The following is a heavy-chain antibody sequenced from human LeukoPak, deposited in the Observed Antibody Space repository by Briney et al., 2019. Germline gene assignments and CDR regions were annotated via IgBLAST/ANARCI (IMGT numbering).Heavy chain of an antibody. D-gene: IGHD3-22*01. CDR1: GNSISSSTYY. J-gene: IGHJ4*02. CDR3: ARGIYSNGFYYYFEY. CDR2: IYYSGST. V-gene: IGHV4-31*03. Sequence: SQTLSLTCTVSGNSISSSTYYWSWIRQHPGKGLEWIGYIYYSGSTYYNPSLKSRVTISVDTSKNQFSLKLSSVTAADTDVYYCARGIYSNGFYYYFEYWGQGTLVTVSS.